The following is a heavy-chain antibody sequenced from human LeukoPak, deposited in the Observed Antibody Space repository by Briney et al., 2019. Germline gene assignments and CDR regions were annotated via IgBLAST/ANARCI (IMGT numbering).Heavy chain of an antibody. CDR2: INPSGGST. Sequence: ASVKVSCKASGYTFTSYYTHWVRQAPGQGLEWMGIINPSGGSTSYAQKFQGRVTMTRDTSTSTVYMELSSLRSEDTAVYYCAREELRYFDWSYYYYMDVWGKGTTVTVSS. CDR1: GYTFTSYY. V-gene: IGHV1-46*01. D-gene: IGHD3-9*01. CDR3: AREELRYFDWSYYYYMDV. J-gene: IGHJ6*03.